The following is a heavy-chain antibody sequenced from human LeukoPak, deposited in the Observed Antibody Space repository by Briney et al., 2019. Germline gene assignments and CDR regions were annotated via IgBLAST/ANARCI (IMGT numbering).Heavy chain of an antibody. CDR3: ARPDYGGNSFDY. CDR2: INPNSGGT. J-gene: IGHJ4*02. Sequence: ASVKVSCKASGYTFTSYGISWLRQAPGQGLEWMGGINPNSGGTNYPQKFQGRVAMTRDTSISTAYMDLSRLRSDDTAVYYCARPDYGGNSFDYWGQGTLVTVSS. V-gene: IGHV1-2*02. D-gene: IGHD4-23*01. CDR1: GYTFTSYG.